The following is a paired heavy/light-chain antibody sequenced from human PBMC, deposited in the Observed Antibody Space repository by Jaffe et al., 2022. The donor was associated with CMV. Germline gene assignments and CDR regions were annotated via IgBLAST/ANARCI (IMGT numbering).Light chain of an antibody. CDR2: EVS. CDR1: QSLLHSDGKTY. V-gene: IGKV2-29*02. Sequence: DIVMTQTPLSLSVTPGQPASISCKSSQSLLHSDGKTYLHWFLQKPGQSPQLVIYEVSSRFSGVPDRFSGSGSGTDFTLKISRVEAEDVGVYYCMQGKRLPWTFGQGTKVEIK. J-gene: IGKJ1*01. CDR3: MQGKRLPWT.
Heavy chain of an antibody. CDR1: GFTFSTYG. CDR3: ARGTAVGGLGAPLNY. Sequence: QVQLVESGGGVVQPGRSLRLSCAASGFTFSTYGMHWVRQAPGKGLEWVAVIWFDGSNEYYAGSVKGRFTISRDNSKNTLYLQMSSLRADDTAVYHCARGTAVGGLGAPLNYWGQGTLVTVSS. D-gene: IGHD6-19*01. J-gene: IGHJ4*02. V-gene: IGHV3-33*01. CDR2: IWFDGSNE.